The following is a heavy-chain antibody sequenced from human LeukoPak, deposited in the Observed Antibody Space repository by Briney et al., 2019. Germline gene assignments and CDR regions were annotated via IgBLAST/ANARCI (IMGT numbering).Heavy chain of an antibody. CDR2: INHSGST. D-gene: IGHD4-23*01. Sequence: SETLSLTCAVYGGSFSGYYWSWIRQPPGKGLEWIGEINHSGSTNYNPSLKSRVTISVDTSKNQFSLKLSSVTAADTAVYYCAGVGYGGNSWGIDYWGQGTLVTVS. V-gene: IGHV4-34*01. CDR3: AGVGYGGNSWGIDY. J-gene: IGHJ4*02. CDR1: GGSFSGYY.